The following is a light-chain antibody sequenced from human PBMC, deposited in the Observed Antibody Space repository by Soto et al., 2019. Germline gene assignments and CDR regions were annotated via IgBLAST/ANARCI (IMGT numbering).Light chain of an antibody. J-gene: IGKJ2*01. Sequence: DIQMTQSPSSVSASVGDRVTITCRASHYISSYLAWYQQKPGKAPKLLIYAASNLQSGVPFRFGGSESGKDFTLTISNLQPEDFAIYYCQQANSPPYTFGQGTRLEIK. CDR1: HYISSY. CDR3: QQANSPPYT. V-gene: IGKV1-12*02. CDR2: AAS.